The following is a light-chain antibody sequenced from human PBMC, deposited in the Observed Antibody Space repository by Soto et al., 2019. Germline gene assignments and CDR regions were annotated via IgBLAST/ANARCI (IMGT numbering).Light chain of an antibody. J-gene: IGLJ1*01. V-gene: IGLV2-23*01. CDR2: EAN. Sequence: QSVLTQPASVSGSPGQSITISCTGTSXDVGSYNLVSWYQQHPGKAPKLIIYEANKRPSGISNRFSGSESGNTASLTISGLQPEDEADYYCCSYASRDTYVFGTGTKVTVL. CDR3: CSYASRDTYV. CDR1: SXDVGSYNL.